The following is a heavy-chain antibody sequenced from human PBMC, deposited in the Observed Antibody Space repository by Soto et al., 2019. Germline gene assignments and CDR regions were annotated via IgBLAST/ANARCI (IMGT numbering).Heavy chain of an antibody. CDR1: GDSLGNYY. V-gene: IGHV4-4*07. CDR3: ARADYEILTGSYAMDV. D-gene: IGHD3-9*01. CDR2: VSSSGNT. Sequence: SETLSLTCTVSGDSLGNYYWFWIRQPVGKGLEWIGRVSSSGNTNANPTLNSRATMSIDTSKNQLSLRLRSVTAADTAVYYCARADYEILTGSYAMDVRGQGTTVTVSS. J-gene: IGHJ6*02.